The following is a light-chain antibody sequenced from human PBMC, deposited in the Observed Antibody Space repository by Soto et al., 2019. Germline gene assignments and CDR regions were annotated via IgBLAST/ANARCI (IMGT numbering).Light chain of an antibody. CDR1: KNVLYSSNNKNY. Sequence: DIVMTQSPDSLAVSLGERATINCKSSKNVLYSSNNKNYLAWYQQKLGQPXKXXIRWASTRESGVPDRFSGSGSGTDLTITISSLQAEDVEVYYCQQYYSTPWTFGQGTKVDIK. V-gene: IGKV4-1*01. CDR3: QQYYSTPWT. J-gene: IGKJ1*01. CDR2: WAS.